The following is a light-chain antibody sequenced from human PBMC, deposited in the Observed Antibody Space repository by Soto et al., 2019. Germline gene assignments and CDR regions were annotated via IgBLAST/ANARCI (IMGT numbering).Light chain of an antibody. V-gene: IGKV3-15*01. CDR3: QQYNNWPHT. Sequence: EIVMTQSPATLSVSPGERATLSCRASQSVSSNLAWYQQKPAQAPRLLIYGASTRATGIPARFSGSGSGTEFTLTISSLQYEDFAVYYCQQYNNWPHTFGQGTKLEIK. CDR2: GAS. J-gene: IGKJ2*01. CDR1: QSVSSN.